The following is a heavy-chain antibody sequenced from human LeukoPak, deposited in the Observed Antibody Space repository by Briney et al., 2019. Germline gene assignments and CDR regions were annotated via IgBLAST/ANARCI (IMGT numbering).Heavy chain of an antibody. Sequence: GGSLRLSCATSGFHFTNYAMSWVRQAPGKGLEWVSALSGSGSSTYYADSVKGRFTISRDTSNNTLYLQMSSLRVEDTALYYFAKAPLRFLDHYYYIDVWGKGTTVT. J-gene: IGHJ6*03. V-gene: IGHV3-23*01. D-gene: IGHD4-17*01. CDR3: AKAPLRFLDHYYYIDV. CDR2: LSGSGSST. CDR1: GFHFTNYA.